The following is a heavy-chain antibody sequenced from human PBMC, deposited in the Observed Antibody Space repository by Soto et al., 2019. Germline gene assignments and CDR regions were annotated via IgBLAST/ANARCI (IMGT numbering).Heavy chain of an antibody. J-gene: IGHJ4*02. CDR2: INPNGGVT. D-gene: IGHD2-15*01. CDR1: GYKFINHY. Sequence: ASVKVSWKASGYKFINHYLHWVRPVPGVGLELMGIINPNGGVTDYSQKFQGRVTMTRDTSANTVHMELSTLRSEDTGVYYWAGDSSASSTSYSVDNLGQGTLVTVSS. V-gene: IGHV1-46*01. CDR3: AGDSSASSTSYSVDN.